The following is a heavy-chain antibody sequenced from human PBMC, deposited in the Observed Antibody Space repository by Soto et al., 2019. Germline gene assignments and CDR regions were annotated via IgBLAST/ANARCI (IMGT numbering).Heavy chain of an antibody. D-gene: IGHD3-3*01. CDR1: GFTFGDYA. V-gene: IGHV3-49*04. CDR2: IRSKAYGGTT. Sequence: SLRLSCTASGFTFGDYAMSWVRQAPGKGLEWVGFIRSKAYGGTTEYAASVKGRFTISRDDSKSIAYLQMNSLKTEDTAVYYCTRGPDLWTCYSLLPARLDILAPGTTVTISS. J-gene: IGHJ6*02. CDR3: TRGPDLWTCYSLLPARLDI.